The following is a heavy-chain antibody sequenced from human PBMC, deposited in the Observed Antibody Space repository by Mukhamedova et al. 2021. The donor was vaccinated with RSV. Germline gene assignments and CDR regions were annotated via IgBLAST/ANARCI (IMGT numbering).Heavy chain of an antibody. D-gene: IGHD3-3*01. V-gene: IGHV3-30*18. CDR2: ISYDGSNK. J-gene: IGHJ6*03. CDR3: AKDFWQMDV. Sequence: GFTFSSYGMHWVRQAPGKGLEWVAVISYDGSNKYYADSVKGRFTISRDNSKNTPYLQMNSLRAEDTAVYYCAKDFWQMDVWGKGT. CDR1: GFTFSSYG.